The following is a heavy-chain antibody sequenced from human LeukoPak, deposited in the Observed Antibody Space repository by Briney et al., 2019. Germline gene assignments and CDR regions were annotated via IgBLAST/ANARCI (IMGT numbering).Heavy chain of an antibody. Sequence: ASVTVSFKCTVYSFTNYGYSWVRQAPGQGHAWMGWISGYNGNTNYAQNLQGRVTMTTDTSTSTAYMEMRSLRSDDTAVYYGARDSVYCSGTSCLYDFDYWGQGTLVTVSS. J-gene: IGHJ4*02. CDR2: ISGYNGNT. D-gene: IGHD2-2*01. CDR3: ARDSVYCSGTSCLYDFDY. CDR1: VYSFTNYG. V-gene: IGHV1-18*01.